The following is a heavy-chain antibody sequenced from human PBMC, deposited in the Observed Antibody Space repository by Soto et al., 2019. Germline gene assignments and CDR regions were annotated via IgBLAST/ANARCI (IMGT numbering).Heavy chain of an antibody. J-gene: IGHJ6*02. V-gene: IGHV5-10-1*01. D-gene: IGHD4-4*01. CDR1: GYSFTSYW. CDR3: ARSNNPAYYYYGMDV. Sequence: GESLKISCKGSGYSFTSYWISWVRQMPGKGLEWMGRIDPSDSYTNYSPSFQGHVTISADKSISTAYLQWSSLKASDTAMYYCARSNNPAYYYYGMDVWGQGTTVTVSS. CDR2: IDPSDSYT.